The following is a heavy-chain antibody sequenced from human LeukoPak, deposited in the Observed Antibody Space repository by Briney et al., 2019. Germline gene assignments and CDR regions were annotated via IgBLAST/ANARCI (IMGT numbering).Heavy chain of an antibody. V-gene: IGHV5-51*01. CDR3: AYSSGNPGGYYYGMDV. Sequence: RGESLKISCKGSGYSFTSYWIGWVRQMPGKGLEWMGIIYPGDSDTRYSPSFQGQVTISADKSISTAYLQWSSLKASDTAMYYCAYSSGNPGGYYYGMDVWGQGTTVTVSS. CDR2: IYPGDSDT. D-gene: IGHD3-22*01. J-gene: IGHJ6*02. CDR1: GYSFTSYW.